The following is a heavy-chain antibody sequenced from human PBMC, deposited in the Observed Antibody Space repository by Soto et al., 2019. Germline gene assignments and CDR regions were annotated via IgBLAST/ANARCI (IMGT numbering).Heavy chain of an antibody. V-gene: IGHV4-39*01. Sequence: SETLSLTCTVSGDSIISSDFYWGWVRQPPGKGLEWIGSIFYLGSSYYNPSLKSRVTMSVDTSKNQFSLRLRSVTAADTALYFCARHSLALRKNNWFDPWGQGIMVTVT. CDR2: IFYLGSS. CDR1: GDSIISSDFY. J-gene: IGHJ5*02. CDR3: ARHSLALRKNNWFDP. D-gene: IGHD3-3*02.